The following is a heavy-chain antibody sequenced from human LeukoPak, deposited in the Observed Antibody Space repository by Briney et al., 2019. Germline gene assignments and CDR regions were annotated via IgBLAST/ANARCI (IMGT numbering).Heavy chain of an antibody. Sequence: GGSLRLSCAASGFTFSSYGMHWVRQAPGKGLEWVAFIRYDGSNKYYADSVKGRFTISRDNSKNTLYLQMNSLRAEDTAAYYCAKEVYYDSSYFDYWGQGTLVTVSS. J-gene: IGHJ4*02. V-gene: IGHV3-30*02. D-gene: IGHD3-22*01. CDR1: GFTFSSYG. CDR3: AKEVYYDSSYFDY. CDR2: IRYDGSNK.